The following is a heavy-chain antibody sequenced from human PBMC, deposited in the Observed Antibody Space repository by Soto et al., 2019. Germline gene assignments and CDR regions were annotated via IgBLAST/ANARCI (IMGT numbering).Heavy chain of an antibody. V-gene: IGHV6-1*01. J-gene: IGHJ3*02. CDR3: ARERGVLSEAFDI. CDR2: TYYRSQWYH. D-gene: IGHD3-16*02. CDR1: GDSVSSNSAA. Sequence: SQTLSLTCAISGDSVSSNSAAWNWIRQSPSRGLEWLGRTYYRSQWYHDYAPSVKSRITINPDTSKNHFSLQLNSVTPGDTAVYYYARERGVLSEAFDIWGRGTMVTVSS.